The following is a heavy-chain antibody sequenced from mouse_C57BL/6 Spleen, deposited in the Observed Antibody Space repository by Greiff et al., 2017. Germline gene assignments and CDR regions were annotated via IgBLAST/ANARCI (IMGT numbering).Heavy chain of an antibody. J-gene: IGHJ4*01. CDR1: GFSLTSYG. V-gene: IGHV2-2*01. Sequence: QVQLQQSGPGLVQPSQSLSITCTASGFSLTSYGVHWVRQSPGKGLEWLGVIWSGGSTDYSAAFISILSIRENDTKSRVFFKMDSLQADDTTIYYCARNLYGSSLYAMDYWGQGTSVTVSS. CDR3: ARNLYGSSLYAMDY. D-gene: IGHD1-1*01. CDR2: IWSGGST.